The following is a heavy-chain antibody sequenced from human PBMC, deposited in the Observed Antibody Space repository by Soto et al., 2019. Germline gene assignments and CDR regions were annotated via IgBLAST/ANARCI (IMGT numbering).Heavy chain of an antibody. Sequence: SISSAVGGEVFRGCCWSWKQQTPGKGLEWIGEINHSGSTNYNPSLKSRVTISVDTSKNQFSLKLSSVTAADTAGYYCERGTWFAPRGNGTLVTVSS. CDR2: INHSGST. V-gene: IGHV4-34*01. CDR3: ERGTWFAP. CDR1: GEVFRGCC. J-gene: IGHJ5*02.